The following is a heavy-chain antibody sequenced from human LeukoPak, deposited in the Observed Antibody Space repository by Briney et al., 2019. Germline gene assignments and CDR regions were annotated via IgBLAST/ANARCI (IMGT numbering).Heavy chain of an antibody. CDR2: VFHSGTT. D-gene: IGHD5-12*01. CDR1: GGSISTLDYY. J-gene: IGHJ4*02. CDR3: TSAYSGHDFDY. Sequence: PSETLSLTCTVSGGSISTLDYYWAWVRQPPGKGLEWIGSVFHSGTTHYIPSLKSRVTISLDTSKNQFSLNLKSVTAADTAVYFCTSAYSGHDFDYWGQGTLVPVSS. V-gene: IGHV4-39*07.